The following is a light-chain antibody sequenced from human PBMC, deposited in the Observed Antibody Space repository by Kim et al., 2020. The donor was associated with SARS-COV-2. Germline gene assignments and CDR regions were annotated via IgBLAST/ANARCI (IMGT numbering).Light chain of an antibody. V-gene: IGKV1-12*01. J-gene: IGKJ4*01. Sequence: SASVGDRVTITCRASQSISSWLAWYQQKPGMAPKLLIYAASNLQSGVPSRFSGSGSGTDFTLTISSLQPEDFATYYCQQANSFPLTFGGGTKVEIK. CDR1: QSISSW. CDR2: AAS. CDR3: QQANSFPLT.